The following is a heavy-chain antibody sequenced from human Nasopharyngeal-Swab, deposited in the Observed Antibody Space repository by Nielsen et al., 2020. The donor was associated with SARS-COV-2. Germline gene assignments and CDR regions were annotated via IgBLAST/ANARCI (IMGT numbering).Heavy chain of an antibody. Sequence: SETLSLTCTVSGGSVSSGSYYWSWIRQPPGKGLEWIGYIYYGGSTNYNTSLKSRVTISVDTSKNQFSLKLSSVTAADTAVYYCAREPSMVRGPFDPWGQGTLVTVSS. D-gene: IGHD3-10*01. CDR1: GGSVSSGSYY. J-gene: IGHJ5*02. V-gene: IGHV4-61*01. CDR2: IYYGGST. CDR3: AREPSMVRGPFDP.